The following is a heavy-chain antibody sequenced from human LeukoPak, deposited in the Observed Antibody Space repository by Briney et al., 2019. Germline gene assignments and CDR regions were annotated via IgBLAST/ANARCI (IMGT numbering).Heavy chain of an antibody. J-gene: IGHJ4*02. CDR2: IYYSGST. CDR3: ARPAKVYYYGSGSYWYYFDY. Sequence: SETLSLTCTVSGGSISSSSYYWGWIRQPPGKGLEWIGSIYYSGSTYYNPSLKSRVTISVDTSKNQFSLKLSSVTAADTAVYYCARPAKVYYYGSGSYWYYFDYWGQGTLVTVSS. V-gene: IGHV4-39*01. CDR1: GGSISSSSYY. D-gene: IGHD3-10*01.